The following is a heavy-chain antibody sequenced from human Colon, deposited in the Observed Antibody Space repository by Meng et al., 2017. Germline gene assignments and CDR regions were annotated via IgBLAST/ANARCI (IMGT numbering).Heavy chain of an antibody. CDR2: ITSDGSET. Sequence: GESLKISCAASGFIFSTYAMHWVRQAPGKGPEWVTVITSDGSETYYADSVRGRFTISRDNSKNTLFLQMSSLRAEDTALYYCARQDYHCRHILDALDIWGQGKKV. D-gene: IGHD4-11*01. CDR3: ARQDYHCRHILDALDI. CDR1: GFIFSTYA. J-gene: IGHJ3*02. V-gene: IGHV3-30*15.